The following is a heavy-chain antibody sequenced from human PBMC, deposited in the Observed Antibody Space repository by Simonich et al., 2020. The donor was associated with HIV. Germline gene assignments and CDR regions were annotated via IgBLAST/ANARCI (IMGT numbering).Heavy chain of an antibody. CDR3: ARHVAGADIDY. J-gene: IGHJ4*02. CDR1: GGSFSGYY. Sequence: QVQLQQWGAGLLKPAETLSLTCAVYGGSFSGYYWSWIRQPPGKGLEWIGEINHSGINNYNPSLKSRSAMSRDTSKNQSSLKLSSVTAADTAVYYCARHVAGADIDYWGQGTLVTVSS. CDR2: INHSGIN. V-gene: IGHV4-34*01. D-gene: IGHD2-15*01.